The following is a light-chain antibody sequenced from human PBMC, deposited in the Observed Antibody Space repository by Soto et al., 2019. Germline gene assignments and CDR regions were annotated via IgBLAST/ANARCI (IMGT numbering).Light chain of an antibody. CDR2: EVS. CDR1: SSDVGAYKY. CDR3: TSYVGSDIWV. Sequence: QSALTQPPSASGSPGQSVTISCTGTSSDVGAYKYVSWYQQYPGKAPKLMIYEVSKRPSRVPDRFSGSKSGNTASLTVSGLQAGDEADYYCTSYVGSDIWVFGGGTKLTVL. J-gene: IGLJ3*02. V-gene: IGLV2-8*01.